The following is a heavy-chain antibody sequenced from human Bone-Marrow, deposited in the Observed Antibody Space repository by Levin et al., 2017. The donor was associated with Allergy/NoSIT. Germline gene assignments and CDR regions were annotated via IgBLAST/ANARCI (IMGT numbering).Heavy chain of an antibody. V-gene: IGHV1-18*01. CDR2: ISNYSGNT. CDR1: GYTFSSYG. J-gene: IGHJ4*02. Sequence: ASVKVSCKASGYTFSSYGISWVRQARGQGLEWMGWISNYSGNTKYAQMLQGRVTLTTDTSTSTVYMELSSLRSDDTAVYYCAGDNRSNRGADYDPIDCWGQGTLVTVSS. D-gene: IGHD4-17*01. CDR3: AGDNRSNRGADYDPIDC.